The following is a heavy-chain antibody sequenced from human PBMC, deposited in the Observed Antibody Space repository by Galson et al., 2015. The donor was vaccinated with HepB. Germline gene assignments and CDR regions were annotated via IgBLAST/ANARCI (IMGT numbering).Heavy chain of an antibody. CDR2: IRSKANNYET. Sequence: SLRLSCAASGFTFSGSTMHWVRQTSGKGLEWIGRIRSKANNYETAYAASVKGRFTISRHDSRSTTYLQMNSLKTEDTAVYYCARHSAYGDYSSYYYYMDVWGKGTTVIVSS. CDR1: GFTFSGST. V-gene: IGHV3-73*01. CDR3: ARHSAYGDYSSYYYYMDV. D-gene: IGHD4-17*01. J-gene: IGHJ6*03.